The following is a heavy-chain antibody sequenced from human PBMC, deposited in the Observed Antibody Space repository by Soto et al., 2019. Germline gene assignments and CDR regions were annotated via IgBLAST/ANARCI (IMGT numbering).Heavy chain of an antibody. CDR3: MRGGGGDSGGNHL. D-gene: IGHD4-17*01. Sequence: GESLKISCKGSGYSFTSYWIGWVRQMPGKGLEWMGIIYPGDSDTRYSPSFQGQVTISVDKSISTAYLQWSSLKASDTAIYYGMRGGGGDSGGNHLWGQGPPVTVSS. CDR1: GYSFTSYW. V-gene: IGHV5-51*01. CDR2: IYPGDSDT. J-gene: IGHJ5*02.